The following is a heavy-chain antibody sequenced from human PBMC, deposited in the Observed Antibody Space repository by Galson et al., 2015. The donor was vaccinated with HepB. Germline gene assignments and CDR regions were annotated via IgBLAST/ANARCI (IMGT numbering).Heavy chain of an antibody. CDR1: GFTFNTYW. CDR3: ARDRDIVVVPASPADY. J-gene: IGHJ4*02. CDR2: IKKDGSEK. D-gene: IGHD2-2*01. Sequence: SLRLSCAASGFTFNTYWMSWVRQAPGKGLEWVSNIKKDGSEKYYVDSVKGRFTISRDNAKNSLYLQMNSLRAEDTAVYYCARDRDIVVVPASPADYWGQGTLVTVSS. V-gene: IGHV3-7*03.